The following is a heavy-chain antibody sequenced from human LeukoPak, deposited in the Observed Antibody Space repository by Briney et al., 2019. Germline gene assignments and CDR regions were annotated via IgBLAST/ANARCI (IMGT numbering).Heavy chain of an antibody. Sequence: SETLSLTCTFSGGSISSYYWSWVRQPPGKGLEWIGYIYSSRSTKYNPSLKSRVTISLDTSKNYFSLKLSSVTAADTAVYYCARASTVVNLWYFDLWGRGTLVTVSS. V-gene: IGHV4-59*01. CDR1: GGSISSYY. J-gene: IGHJ2*01. CDR3: ARASTVVNLWYFDL. D-gene: IGHD4-23*01. CDR2: IYSSRST.